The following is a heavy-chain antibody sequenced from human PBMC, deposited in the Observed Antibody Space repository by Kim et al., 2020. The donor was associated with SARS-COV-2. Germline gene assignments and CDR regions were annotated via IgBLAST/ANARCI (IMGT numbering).Heavy chain of an antibody. J-gene: IGHJ4*02. Sequence: SETLSLTCAVYGGSFSGYYWSWIRQPPGKGLEWIGEINHSGSTNYNTSLKSRVTISVDTSKNQFSLKLSSVTAADTAVYYCAVATISYYFDYWGQGTLVTVSS. V-gene: IGHV4-34*01. D-gene: IGHD5-12*01. CDR2: INHSGST. CDR3: AVATISYYFDY. CDR1: GGSFSGYY.